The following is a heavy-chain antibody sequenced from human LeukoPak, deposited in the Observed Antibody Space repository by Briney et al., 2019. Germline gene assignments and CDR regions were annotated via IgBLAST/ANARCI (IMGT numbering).Heavy chain of an antibody. CDR2: ISGSSSYI. Sequence: GGSLRLSCAASGFTFSNAYMNWVRQAPGKGLERVSFISGSSSYIYYADSVKGRFTISRDNAENSLYLQMNSLRAEDTAVYYCASGVVSAYWGQGTLVTVSS. CDR3: ASGVVSAY. J-gene: IGHJ4*02. CDR1: GFTFSNAY. D-gene: IGHD3-3*01. V-gene: IGHV3-21*01.